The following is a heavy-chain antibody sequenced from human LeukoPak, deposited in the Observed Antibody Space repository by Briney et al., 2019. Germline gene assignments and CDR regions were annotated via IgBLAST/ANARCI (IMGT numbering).Heavy chain of an antibody. CDR3: ARVPFRSYYDSSGYYFDY. CDR2: IYYSGST. Sequence: SETLSLTCTVSGGSISSGDYYWSWIRQPPGKGLEWIGYIYYSGSTYYNPSLKSRVTISVDTSKNQFSLKLSSVTAADTAVYYCARVPFRSYYDSSGYYFDYWGQGTLVTVSS. J-gene: IGHJ4*02. V-gene: IGHV4-30-4*01. CDR1: GGSISSGDYY. D-gene: IGHD3-22*01.